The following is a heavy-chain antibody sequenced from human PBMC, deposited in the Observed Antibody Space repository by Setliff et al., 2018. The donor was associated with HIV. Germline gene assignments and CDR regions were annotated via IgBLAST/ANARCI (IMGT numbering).Heavy chain of an antibody. CDR1: GFTFSTHN. J-gene: IGHJ1*01. V-gene: IGHV3-48*01. CDR2: ITTGGSTI. CDR3: AKDGSGWSQH. D-gene: IGHD6-19*01. Sequence: GGSLRLSCAASGFTFSTHNMNWVRQAPGKGLEWVSYITTGGSTIYYADSVRGRFTISRDNAKNSLFLEMNSLRVEDTAVYYCAKDGSGWSQHWGQGTRVTVSS.